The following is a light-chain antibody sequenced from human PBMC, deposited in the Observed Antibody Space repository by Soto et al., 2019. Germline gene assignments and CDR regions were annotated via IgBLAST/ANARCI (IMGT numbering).Light chain of an antibody. CDR1: QSISGN. J-gene: IGKJ5*01. Sequence: ELMMTQSPATLSVSPGERATLSCRASQSISGNMAWYQQKPGQAPRLLIYAASIRASGIPARFSGTGFGREFTRRISSLQSEDSAVYYCQQYNSWTLISFGQGTRLEIK. CDR2: AAS. V-gene: IGKV3-15*01. CDR3: QQYNSWTLIS.